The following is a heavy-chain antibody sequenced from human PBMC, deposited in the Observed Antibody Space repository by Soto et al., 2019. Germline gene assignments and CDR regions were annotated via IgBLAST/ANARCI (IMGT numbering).Heavy chain of an antibody. CDR3: ARGTVRVAAAGTSFSYYYGMDV. D-gene: IGHD6-13*01. Sequence: EASVKVSCKASGYTFTSYDINWVRQATGQGLEWMGWMNPNSGNTGYAQKFQGRVTMTRNTSISTAYMELSSLRSEDTAVYYCARGTVRVAAAGTSFSYYYGMDVWGQGTTVTVSS. CDR1: GYTFTSYD. CDR2: MNPNSGNT. J-gene: IGHJ6*02. V-gene: IGHV1-8*01.